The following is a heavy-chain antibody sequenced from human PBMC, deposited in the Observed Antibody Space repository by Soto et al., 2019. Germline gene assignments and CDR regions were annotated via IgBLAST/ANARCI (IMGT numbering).Heavy chain of an antibody. Sequence: QVQLVESGGGVVQPGRSLRLSCAASGFTFSSYGMHWVRQAPGKGLEWVAVIWYDGSNKYYADSVKGRFTISRDNSKDTLELQLNSLSAEDSAVYYGASDRSRCGDPRDWYFDLWGRGTLVTVSS. D-gene: IGHD4-17*01. J-gene: IGHJ2*01. CDR3: ASDRSRCGDPRDWYFDL. CDR1: GFTFSSYG. CDR2: IWYDGSNK. V-gene: IGHV3-33*01.